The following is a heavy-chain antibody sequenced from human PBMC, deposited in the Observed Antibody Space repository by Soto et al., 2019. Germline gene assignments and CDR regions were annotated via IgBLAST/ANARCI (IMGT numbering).Heavy chain of an antibody. J-gene: IGHJ3*02. CDR2: IYFRGNN. D-gene: IGHD3-22*01. CDR3: AREGGSYDSSCYLIGGAFDI. CDR1: GGSINSIDYY. V-gene: IGHV4-31*03. Sequence: QVQLLESGPGLVKPSQTLSLTCSVSGGSINSIDYYWTWIRQHPGKGLEWIGTIYFRGNNYYNPAHEGRITISLDASKNQFTLKLRSVTAADTAVYYCAREGGSYDSSCYLIGGAFDIWGQGTVVTVS.